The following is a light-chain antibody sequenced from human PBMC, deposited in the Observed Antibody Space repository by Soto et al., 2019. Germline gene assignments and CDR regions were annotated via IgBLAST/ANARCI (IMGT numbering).Light chain of an antibody. CDR2: DAS. V-gene: IGKV1-5*01. J-gene: IGKJ5*01. CDR3: QHYNNYLIT. CDR1: QIISSR. Sequence: QMSQSPSTLFASVGDRVIITFRASQIISSRLAWYQQKPGKAPKLLIFDASSLEGGVPSRFSGSGSETEFTLTISSLQPDDFATYYCQHYNNYLITFGQGTRLEIK.